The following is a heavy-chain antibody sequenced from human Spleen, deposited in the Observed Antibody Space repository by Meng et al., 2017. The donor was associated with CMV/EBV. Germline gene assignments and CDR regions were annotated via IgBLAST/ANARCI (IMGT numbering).Heavy chain of an antibody. CDR2: ISGSGGST. D-gene: IGHD2-15*01. J-gene: IGHJ6*02. CDR1: GFTFSNYA. Sequence: GGSLRLSCAASGFTFSNYAMNWVRQAPGKGLEWVSTISGSGGSTYYADSVKGRFTISRDNSKNTLYLQMNSLRAEDTAVYYCAKAVPSYCSGGTCYSDFFYYYGMDVWGQGTTVTVSS. CDR3: AKAVPSYCSGGTCYSDFFYYYGMDV. V-gene: IGHV3-23*01.